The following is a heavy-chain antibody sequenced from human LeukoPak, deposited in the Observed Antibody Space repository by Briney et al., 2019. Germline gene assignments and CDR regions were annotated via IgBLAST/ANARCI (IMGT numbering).Heavy chain of an antibody. D-gene: IGHD2-2*01. CDR3: ARERKIVVVPAAILVGWFDP. CDR1: GGSISSYY. CDR2: IYYSGST. J-gene: IGHJ5*02. Sequence: SETLSLTCTVSGGSISSYYWSWIRQPPGKGLEWIGYIYYSGSTNYNPPLKSRVTISVDTSKNQFSLKLSSVTAADTAVYYCARERKIVVVPAAILVGWFDPWGQGTLVTVSS. V-gene: IGHV4-59*01.